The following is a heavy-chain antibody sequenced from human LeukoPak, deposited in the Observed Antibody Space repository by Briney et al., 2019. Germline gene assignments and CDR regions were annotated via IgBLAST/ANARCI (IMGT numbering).Heavy chain of an antibody. CDR2: IYYSGST. J-gene: IGHJ5*02. Sequence: SETLSLTCTVSGGSISSSSYYWGWIRQPPGKGLEWIGSIYYSGSTYYNPSLKSRVTISVDTSKNQFSLKLSSVTAADTAVYYCARGNVRPIFGVVIIGWFDPWGQGTLVTVSS. D-gene: IGHD3-3*01. V-gene: IGHV4-39*07. CDR1: GGSISSSSYY. CDR3: ARGNVRPIFGVVIIGWFDP.